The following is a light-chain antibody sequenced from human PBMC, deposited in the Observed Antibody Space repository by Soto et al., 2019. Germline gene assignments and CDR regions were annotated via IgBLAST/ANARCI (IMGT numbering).Light chain of an antibody. Sequence: QPVLTQPPSVSGAPGQRVTISCTGSSSNIGAGYDVHWYQQLPGTAPKLLIYVNSNRPSGVPDRFSGSKSGTSASLAITGLRAEEAADYYCQSYDSSLSGWVFGGGTKLTV. CDR1: SSNIGAGYD. CDR3: QSYDSSLSGWV. V-gene: IGLV1-40*01. J-gene: IGLJ3*02. CDR2: VNS.